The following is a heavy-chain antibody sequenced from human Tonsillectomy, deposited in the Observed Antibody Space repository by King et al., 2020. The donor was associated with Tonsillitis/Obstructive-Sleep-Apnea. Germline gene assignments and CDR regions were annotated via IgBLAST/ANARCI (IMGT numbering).Heavy chain of an antibody. J-gene: IGHJ3*02. Sequence: RVTLKESGPALVNPTQTLTLTCTLSGLSLRTSGLCVSWIRQPPGKALEXXXXXDXXXXXYXSTSLKTRLTISKDPSKNQVVLTMTNMDPVDTATYYCARIRSGDYDAFDIWGQGTMVTVSS. CDR3: ARIRSGDYDAFDI. V-gene: IGHV2-70*11. D-gene: IGHD7-27*01. CDR1: GLSLRTSGLC. CDR2: XDXXXXX.